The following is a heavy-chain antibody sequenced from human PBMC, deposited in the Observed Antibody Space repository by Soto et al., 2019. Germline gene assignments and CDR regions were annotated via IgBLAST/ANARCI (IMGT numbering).Heavy chain of an antibody. Sequence: SVKVSCKASGGTFSSYAISWVRQAPGQGLEWMGGIIPIFGTANYAQKFQGRVTITADESTSTAYMELSSLRSEDTAVYYCASAIAAAYGTHFDYWGQGTLVTVSS. CDR2: IIPIFGTA. D-gene: IGHD6-13*01. V-gene: IGHV1-69*13. CDR1: GGTFSSYA. J-gene: IGHJ4*02. CDR3: ASAIAAAYGTHFDY.